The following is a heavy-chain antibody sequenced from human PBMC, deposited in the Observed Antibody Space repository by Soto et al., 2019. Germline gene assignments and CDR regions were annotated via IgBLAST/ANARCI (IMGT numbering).Heavy chain of an antibody. CDR2: THHSGYI. CDR1: SAPITKYY. Sequence: QAQLQESGPGLVKPSETLSLTCTVSSAPITKYYWGWFRQDPGRGLEWIGFTHHSGYISYSPSLKRRVTMSVDASKNQFSLKLTSVTAAVTDVHYCGRLQNFFNWCFYSSCHGVLGTVSS. CDR3: GRLQNFFNWCFYS. J-gene: IGHJ5*01. V-gene: IGHV4-4*09. D-gene: IGHD2-15*01.